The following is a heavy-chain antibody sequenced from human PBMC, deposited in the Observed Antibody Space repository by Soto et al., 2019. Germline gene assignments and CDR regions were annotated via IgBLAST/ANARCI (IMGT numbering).Heavy chain of an antibody. CDR2: IWYDGSNK. V-gene: IGHV3-33*01. J-gene: IGHJ4*02. CDR3: ARETDSSSWYLSMHY. CDR1: GFTFSSYG. D-gene: IGHD6-13*01. Sequence: QVQLVESGGGGVQPGRSLRLSCAASGFTFSSYGMHWVRQAPGKGLEWVAVIWYDGSNKYYADSVKGRFTISRDNSKNTLYLQMNSLRAEDTAVYSCARETDSSSWYLSMHYWGQGTLVTVSS.